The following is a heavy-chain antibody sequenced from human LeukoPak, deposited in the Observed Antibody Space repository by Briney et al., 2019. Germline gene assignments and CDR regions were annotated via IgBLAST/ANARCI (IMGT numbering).Heavy chain of an antibody. CDR2: FDPEDGET. CDR1: GYTLTELS. D-gene: IGHD2-2*02. CDR3: ATDHHYCSSTSCYSWFDP. Sequence: ASVKVSCKVSGYTLTELSMHWVRQAPGKGLEWMGGFDPEDGETSYAQKFQGRVTMTEDTSTDTAYMELSSLRSEDTAVYYCATDHHYCSSTSCYSWFDPWGQGTLVTVSS. V-gene: IGHV1-24*01. J-gene: IGHJ5*02.